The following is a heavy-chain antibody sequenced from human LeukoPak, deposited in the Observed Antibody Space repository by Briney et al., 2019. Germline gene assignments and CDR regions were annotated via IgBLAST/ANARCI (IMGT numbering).Heavy chain of an antibody. J-gene: IGHJ5*02. CDR2: IYTSGGT. V-gene: IGHV4-4*07. CDR3: ARGYDFWSGYEATCNWFDP. CDR1: GGSISSYY. D-gene: IGHD3-3*01. Sequence: SETLSLTCTVSGGSISSYYWSWIRQPAGKGLEWIGRIYTSGGTNYNPSLKSRVTMSVDTSKNQFSLKLSSVTAADTAVYYCARGYDFWSGYEATCNWFDPWGQGTLVTVSS.